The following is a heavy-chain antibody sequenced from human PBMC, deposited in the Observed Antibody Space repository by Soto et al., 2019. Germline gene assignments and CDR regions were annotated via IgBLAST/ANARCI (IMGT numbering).Heavy chain of an antibody. D-gene: IGHD6-6*01. CDR3: ARAGTGVEYSGSSGDPSLRNWLDP. V-gene: IGHV4-34*01. Sequence: PSETLSLTCAVYGGSFSGYYWSWIRQPPGKGLEWIGEINHSGRTNYNPSLKSRVTISVDTSKNQFSLKLSSVTAADTAVYYCARAGTGVEYSGSSGDPSLRNWLDPWGQGTLVTVSS. CDR1: GGSFSGYY. J-gene: IGHJ5*02. CDR2: INHSGRT.